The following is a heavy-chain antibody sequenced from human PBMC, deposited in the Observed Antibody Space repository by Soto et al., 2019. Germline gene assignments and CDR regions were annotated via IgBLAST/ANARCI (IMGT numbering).Heavy chain of an antibody. D-gene: IGHD6-13*01. Sequence: ASVKVSCKASGYTFTSYGISWVRQAPGQGLAGMGWISAYNGNTNYAQKLQGRVTMTTDTSTSTATMELRSQRSDDTAVYYCASDGGIYSRSWPFDYWGQGTLVTVSS. CDR3: ASDGGIYSRSWPFDY. V-gene: IGHV1-18*01. J-gene: IGHJ4*02. CDR1: GYTFTSYG. CDR2: ISAYNGNT.